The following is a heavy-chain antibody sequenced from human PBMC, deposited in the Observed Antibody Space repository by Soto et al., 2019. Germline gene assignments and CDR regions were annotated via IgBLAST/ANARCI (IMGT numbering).Heavy chain of an antibody. D-gene: IGHD6-19*01. CDR3: ARGHGWTLREGWFDP. J-gene: IGHJ5*02. Sequence: QVQLVQSGAEVKKPGASVKVSCKASGYTFTSYDINWVRQATGQGLEWMGWMNPNSGNTGYAQKIQGSVTMTRNTSTSTADMVLSSRRCEEAAVYYCARGHGWTLREGWFDPWGQGTLVTVSS. CDR1: GYTFTSYD. CDR2: MNPNSGNT. V-gene: IGHV1-8*01.